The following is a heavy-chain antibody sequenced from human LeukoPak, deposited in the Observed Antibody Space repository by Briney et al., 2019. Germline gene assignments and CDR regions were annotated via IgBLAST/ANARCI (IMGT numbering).Heavy chain of an antibody. V-gene: IGHV1-2*02. Sequence: ASVKVSCKASGYTFIGYYMHWVRQAPGQGLEWMGCINTNSGTTNYAQKFQGRVTMTRDTSITTAYMELSGLRSDDTAVYYCASLRLIDYWGQGTLVTVSS. CDR2: INTNSGTT. D-gene: IGHD3-16*01. CDR1: GYTFIGYY. CDR3: ASLRLIDY. J-gene: IGHJ4*02.